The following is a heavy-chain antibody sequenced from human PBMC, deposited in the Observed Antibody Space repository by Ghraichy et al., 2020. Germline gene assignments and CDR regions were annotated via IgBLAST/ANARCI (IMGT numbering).Heavy chain of an antibody. J-gene: IGHJ4*02. CDR3: ARSGGSGSYFY. Sequence: SETLSLTCTVSGGSISGNNYNWGWLRQPPGQGLEWIGNSLNSGKTNYNPPFKRRVTISVDTSQNQFSLRLSSVTAADTAVYYCARSGGSGSYFYWGQGTLVTVSS. D-gene: IGHD3-10*01. CDR1: GGSISGNNYN. V-gene: IGHV4-39*01. CDR2: SLNSGKT.